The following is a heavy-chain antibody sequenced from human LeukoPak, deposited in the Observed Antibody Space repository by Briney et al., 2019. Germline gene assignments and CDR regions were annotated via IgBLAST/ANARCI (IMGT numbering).Heavy chain of an antibody. D-gene: IGHD1-26*01. CDR3: ARVVGSTSWFDS. Sequence: PSQTLSLTCSVSGDLIIGAPYYWSWVRQHPGKGLEWIAYTYYSGNTYYNPSLKSRTTLSVDTSKNQFSLNLTSVTAADTAVCFCARVVGSTSWFDSWGQGTLVTVSS. V-gene: IGHV4-31*03. CDR2: TYYSGNT. J-gene: IGHJ5*01. CDR1: GDLIIGAPYY.